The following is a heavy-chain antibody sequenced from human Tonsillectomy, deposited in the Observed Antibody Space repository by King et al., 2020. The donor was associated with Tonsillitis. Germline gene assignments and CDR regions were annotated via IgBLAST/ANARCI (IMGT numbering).Heavy chain of an antibody. Sequence: VTLKESGPVLVKPPETLTLTCTLSGFSLSHVRMGVGWIRQPPGKALEWLAHIFSNDEKSYSTSLKSRLTISKDTSKSQVVLIMTHMDPVDTATYYCARIYLDWYFDLWGRGTLVTVSS. J-gene: IGHJ2*01. CDR2: IFSNDEK. CDR1: GFSLSHVRMG. CDR3: ARIYLDWYFDL. V-gene: IGHV2-26*01.